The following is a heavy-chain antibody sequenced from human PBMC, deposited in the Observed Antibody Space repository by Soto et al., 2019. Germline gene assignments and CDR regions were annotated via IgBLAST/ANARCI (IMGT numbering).Heavy chain of an antibody. CDR3: VRCLDTEQFVEAYAAFDT. Sequence: GASVKVSCKASGYSFTSYAMHWVRQAPGERLEWMGWINAGNGNTKYSQKFQGRVTITRDTSASTAYMELSSLRSEDTAVYYCVRCLDTEQFVEAYAAFDTCDQGSIV. CDR1: GYSFTSYA. CDR2: INAGNGNT. V-gene: IGHV1-3*01. D-gene: IGHD2-15*01. J-gene: IGHJ3*02.